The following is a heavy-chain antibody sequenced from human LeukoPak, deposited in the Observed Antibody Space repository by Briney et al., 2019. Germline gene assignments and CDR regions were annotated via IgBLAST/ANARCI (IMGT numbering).Heavy chain of an antibody. CDR2: FDPEDGET. CDR1: GYTLTELS. J-gene: IGHJ4*02. Sequence: ASVKVSCKVSGYTLTELSMHWVRQAPGKGLEWMGGFDPEDGETIYAQKFQGRVTMTEDTSTDTAYMELSSLRSEDTAVYYCATAQPRDIVVVPAADPFDYWGQGTLVTVSS. CDR3: ATAQPRDIVVVPAADPFDY. V-gene: IGHV1-24*01. D-gene: IGHD2-2*01.